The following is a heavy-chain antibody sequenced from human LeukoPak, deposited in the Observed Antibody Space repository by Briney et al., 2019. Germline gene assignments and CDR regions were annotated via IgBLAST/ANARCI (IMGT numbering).Heavy chain of an antibody. CDR2: IYHSGGT. J-gene: IGHJ4*02. D-gene: IGHD1-26*01. CDR1: GYSISSGYY. CDR3: AKDPLGFGSDY. Sequence: SETLSLTCSASGYSISSGYYWGWIRQPPGKGLEWIGNIYHSGGTYYNPSLKSRVTISVDTTKNQFSLKLTSVTAADTAVYYCAKDPLGFGSDYWGQGTLVTVSS. V-gene: IGHV4-38-2*02.